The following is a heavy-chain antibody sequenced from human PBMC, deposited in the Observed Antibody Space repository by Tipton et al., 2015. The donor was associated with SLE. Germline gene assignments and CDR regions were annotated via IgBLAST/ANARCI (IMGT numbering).Heavy chain of an antibody. J-gene: IGHJ4*02. CDR3: ARVGGGSHYFDY. V-gene: IGHV3-7*01. D-gene: IGHD1-26*01. Sequence: SLRLSCAASGFTFSSYWMSWVRQAPGKGLEWVANIKQDGSEKYYVDSAKGRFTISRDNAKNSLYLQMNSLRAEDTAVYYCARVGGGSHYFDYWGQGTLVTVSS. CDR2: IKQDGSEK. CDR1: GFTFSSYW.